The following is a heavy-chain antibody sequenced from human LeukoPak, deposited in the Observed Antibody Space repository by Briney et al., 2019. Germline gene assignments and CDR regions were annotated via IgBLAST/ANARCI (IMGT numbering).Heavy chain of an antibody. CDR2: IRYDGSNK. D-gene: IGHD3-10*01. Sequence: PGGPLRLSCAASGFTFSSYGMHWVRQAPGKGLEWVAFIRYDGSNKYYADSVKGRFTISRDNSKNTLSLQMNSLRAEDTALYYCAKDRDYYLVGFFDYWGQGTLVTVSS. V-gene: IGHV3-30*02. CDR3: AKDRDYYLVGFFDY. J-gene: IGHJ4*02. CDR1: GFTFSSYG.